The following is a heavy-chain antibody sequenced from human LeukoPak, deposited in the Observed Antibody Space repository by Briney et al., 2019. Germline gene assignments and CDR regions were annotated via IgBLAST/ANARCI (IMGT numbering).Heavy chain of an antibody. Sequence: TGGSLRLSCAASGFSFSDYAMSWVRQAPGKGLEWVSAISGSGGSTYYADSVKGRFTISRDNSKNTLYLQMNSLRAEDTAVYYCAKGKTTSLLSYFDYWGQGTLVTVSS. V-gene: IGHV3-23*01. CDR1: GFSFSDYA. D-gene: IGHD1-7*01. CDR3: AKGKTTSLLSYFDY. CDR2: ISGSGGST. J-gene: IGHJ4*02.